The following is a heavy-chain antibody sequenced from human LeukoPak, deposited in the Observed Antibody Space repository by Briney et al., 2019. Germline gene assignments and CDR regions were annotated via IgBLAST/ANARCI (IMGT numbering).Heavy chain of an antibody. CDR1: GGSISSYY. D-gene: IGHD6-19*01. J-gene: IGHJ4*02. V-gene: IGHV4-59*08. Sequence: PSETLSLTCTVSGGSISSYYWSWIRQPPGKGLEWIGYIYDSGSTNYNPSLKSRVTISEDTPKNQFSLKLSSVTAADTAVYYCARQSSGWATTDYRGQGTLVTVSS. CDR2: IYDSGST. CDR3: ARQSSGWATTDY.